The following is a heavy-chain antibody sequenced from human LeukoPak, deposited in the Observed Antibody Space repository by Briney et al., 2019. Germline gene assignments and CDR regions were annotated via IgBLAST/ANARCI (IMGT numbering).Heavy chain of an antibody. Sequence: SETLSLTCAVSGGSISSYYWSWIRQPPGKGLEWIGYIYHSGSTKYNPSLKSRVTISVDTSKNQFSLKLSSVTAADTAVYYCARDGYSGNDGLWGQGTLVTVSS. CDR1: GGSISSYY. D-gene: IGHD5-12*01. V-gene: IGHV4-59*01. CDR2: IYHSGST. J-gene: IGHJ4*02. CDR3: ARDGYSGNDGL.